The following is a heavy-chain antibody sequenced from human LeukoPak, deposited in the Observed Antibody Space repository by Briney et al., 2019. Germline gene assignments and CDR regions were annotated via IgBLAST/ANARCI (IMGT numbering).Heavy chain of an antibody. CDR3: ARRRGLGSYLFGTYNWFDP. CDR1: GGSFSGYY. V-gene: IGHV4-34*01. J-gene: IGHJ5*02. CDR2: INHSGST. Sequence: SETLSLTCAVYGGSFSGYYWSWIRQPPGKGLEWIGEINHSGSTNYNPSLKSRVTISVDTSKNQFSLKLSSVTAADTAVYYCARRRGLGSYLFGTYNWFDPWGQGTLVTVSS. D-gene: IGHD1-26*01.